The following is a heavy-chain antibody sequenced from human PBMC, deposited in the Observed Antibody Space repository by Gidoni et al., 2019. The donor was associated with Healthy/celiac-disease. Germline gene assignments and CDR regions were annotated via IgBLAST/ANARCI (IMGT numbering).Heavy chain of an antibody. J-gene: IGHJ4*02. CDR2: ISGSGGST. V-gene: IGHV3-23*01. D-gene: IGHD2-21*02. Sequence: EVQLLESGGGLVQPGGSLRLSCAASGFTFSSYAMSWVRQAPGKGLEWVSAISGSGGSTYYADSVKGRFTISRDNSKNTLYLQMNSLRAEDTAVYYCAKDASGHIVVVTAIRDYWGQGTLVTVSS. CDR1: GFTFSSYA. CDR3: AKDASGHIVVVTAIRDY.